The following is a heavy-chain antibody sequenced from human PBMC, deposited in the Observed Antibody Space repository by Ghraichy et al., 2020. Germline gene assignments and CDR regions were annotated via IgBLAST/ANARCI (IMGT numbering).Heavy chain of an antibody. V-gene: IGHV5-51*01. CDR3: ARLAPGDTSGEGLSSFDC. J-gene: IGHJ4*02. CDR2: IYPCDSDT. Sequence: GGSLRLSCQGSGYSFTTYWIVWVRQMPGKGLEWMGIIYPCDSDTRYSPSFQGHVTVSVDKSIDTAYLQWNRLRAADAARYYCARLAPGDTSGEGLSSFDCWGKGTLITVAS. CDR1: GYSFTTYW. D-gene: IGHD3-10*01.